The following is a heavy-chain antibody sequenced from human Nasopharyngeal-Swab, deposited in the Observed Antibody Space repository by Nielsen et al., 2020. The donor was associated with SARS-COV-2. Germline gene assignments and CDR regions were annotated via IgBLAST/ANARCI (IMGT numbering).Heavy chain of an antibody. CDR2: IKQDGSEK. J-gene: IGHJ6*02. V-gene: IGHV3-7*01. CDR3: ARDLEAAAAGTGYYYGMDA. CDR1: GFTFSSYW. Sequence: GESLKISCAASGFTFSSYWMSWVRQAPGKGLEWVANIKQDGSEKYYVDSVKGRFTISRDNAKNSLYLQMNSLRAEDTAVYYCARDLEAAAAGTGYYYGMDAWGQGTTVTVSS. D-gene: IGHD6-13*01.